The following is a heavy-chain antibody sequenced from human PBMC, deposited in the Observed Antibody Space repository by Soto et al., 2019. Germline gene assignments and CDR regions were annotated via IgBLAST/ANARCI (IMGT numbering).Heavy chain of an antibody. J-gene: IGHJ4*02. Sequence: EVQLVESGGGLVQPGGSLRISCAASGFSFSSHTMKWVRQAPGKGLEWVSYIDTSSSTIYYADSVEGRFTVSRDNAQNSLSLQMNTLRDEDTALYYCARDSLAGSTDYWGQGTLVTVSS. D-gene: IGHD1-7*01. CDR1: GFSFSSHT. V-gene: IGHV3-48*02. CDR2: IDTSSSTI. CDR3: ARDSLAGSTDY.